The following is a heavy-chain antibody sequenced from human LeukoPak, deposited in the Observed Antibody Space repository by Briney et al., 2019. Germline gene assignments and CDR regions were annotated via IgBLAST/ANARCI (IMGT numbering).Heavy chain of an antibody. J-gene: IGHJ5*02. Sequence: PSETLSLTCTVSGASISSYFWSWIRQPPGKRLEWIGYSYYSGTTNYNPSLKSRVTMSIDTSKNQFSLNLSSVTAADTAVYFCARDLSYGSNAHWFDPWGQGTLVTVSS. D-gene: IGHD4-23*01. V-gene: IGHV4-59*01. CDR3: ARDLSYGSNAHWFDP. CDR2: SYYSGTT. CDR1: GASISSYF.